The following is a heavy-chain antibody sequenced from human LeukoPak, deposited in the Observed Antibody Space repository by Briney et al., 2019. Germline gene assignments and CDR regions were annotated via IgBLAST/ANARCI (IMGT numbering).Heavy chain of an antibody. J-gene: IGHJ4*02. CDR3: ARGIEWLRYLEY. CDR1: GYTFTSYY. Sequence: ASVKVSCKASGYTFTSYYMHWVRQAPGQGLEWVGTINPSGGSTSYAQKFQGRVTMTRDTSTNTVYMELSSLRSEDTAVYYCARGIEWLRYLEYWGQGTLVTVSS. CDR2: INPSGGST. D-gene: IGHD5-12*01. V-gene: IGHV1-46*01.